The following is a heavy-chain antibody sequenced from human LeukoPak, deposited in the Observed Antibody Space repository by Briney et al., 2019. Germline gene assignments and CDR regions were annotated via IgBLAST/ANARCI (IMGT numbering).Heavy chain of an antibody. CDR2: IDLDDDK. V-gene: IGHV2-70*11. CDR3: AHISLQQLRPFPSANWFDP. CDR1: GFSLSTSGMC. D-gene: IGHD6-13*01. J-gene: IGHJ5*02. Sequence: SGPALVKPTQTLTLTCTFSGFSLSTSGMCVSWIRQPPVKALEWLARIDLDDDKYYSTSLKTRLTISKDTSKNQVVLTMTNMDPVDTATYYCAHISLQQLRPFPSANWFDPWGQGTLVTVSS.